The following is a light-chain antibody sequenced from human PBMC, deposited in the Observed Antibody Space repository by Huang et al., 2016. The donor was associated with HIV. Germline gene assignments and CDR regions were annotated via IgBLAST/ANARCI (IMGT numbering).Light chain of an antibody. CDR3: QQYYSTPLT. Sequence: DIVMAQSPDSLAVSLGERATINCKSSQSVLYRSKNRNYLAWYQQKPGQPPKLLVYWASTRESGVPDRFSGSGSGTDFTLTISSLQAEDVANYYCQQYYSTPLTFGGGTKVEIK. CDR2: WAS. V-gene: IGKV4-1*01. J-gene: IGKJ4*01. CDR1: QSVLYRSKNRNY.